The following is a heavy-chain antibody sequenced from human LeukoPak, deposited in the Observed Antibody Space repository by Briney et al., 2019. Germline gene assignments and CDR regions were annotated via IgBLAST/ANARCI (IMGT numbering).Heavy chain of an antibody. Sequence: GGSLRLACAASGFTFSSYAMSWVRQAPGKGREWVANIKQDGSEKYYVDSVKGRFTISRDNAKNSLYLQVNSPRAEDTAVYYCARELGDGGDCSSTSCHPGAFDIWGQGTMVTVSS. J-gene: IGHJ3*02. CDR2: IKQDGSEK. V-gene: IGHV3-7*01. CDR1: GFTFSSYA. D-gene: IGHD2-2*01. CDR3: ARELGDGGDCSSTSCHPGAFDI.